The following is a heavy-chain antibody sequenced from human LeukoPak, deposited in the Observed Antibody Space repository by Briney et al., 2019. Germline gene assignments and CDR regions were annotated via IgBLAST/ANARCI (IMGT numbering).Heavy chain of an antibody. CDR3: ALTYYDFWSGYAHIGYFQH. CDR1: GGSFSGYY. CDR2: INHSGST. D-gene: IGHD3-3*01. V-gene: IGHV4-34*01. Sequence: PSETLSLTWAVYGGSFSGYYWSWISQPPGKGLEWIGEINHSGSTNYNPSLKSRVTISVDTSKNQFSLKLSSVTAADTAVYYCALTYYDFWSGYAHIGYFQHWGQGTLVTVSS. J-gene: IGHJ1*01.